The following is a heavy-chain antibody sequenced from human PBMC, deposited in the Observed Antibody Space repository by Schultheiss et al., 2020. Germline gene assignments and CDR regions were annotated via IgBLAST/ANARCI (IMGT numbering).Heavy chain of an antibody. CDR2: IYYSGST. CDR3: ARSIVVVMHDGAFDI. V-gene: IGHV4-59*12. Sequence: SETLSLTCTVSGGSISSYYWSWIRQPPGKGLEWIGYIYYSGSTNYNPSLKSRVTISVDTSKNQFSLKLSSVTAADTAVYYCARSIVVVMHDGAFDIWGQGTMVTVSS. CDR1: GGSISSYY. D-gene: IGHD3-22*01. J-gene: IGHJ3*02.